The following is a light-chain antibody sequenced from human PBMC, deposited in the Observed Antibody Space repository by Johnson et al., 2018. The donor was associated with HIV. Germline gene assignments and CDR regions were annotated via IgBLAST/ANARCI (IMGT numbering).Light chain of an antibody. CDR3: GTWDSSLSVL. J-gene: IGLJ1*01. Sequence: QSVLTQPHSVSAAPGQKVTISCSGSSSNIGNKYVSWYQQLPGTAPKVLIYDNNKRPSGIPDRFSGSKSGTSATLGITGLQTGDEADYYCGTWDSSLSVLFATGTKVTVL. CDR1: SSNIGNKY. V-gene: IGLV1-51*01. CDR2: DNN.